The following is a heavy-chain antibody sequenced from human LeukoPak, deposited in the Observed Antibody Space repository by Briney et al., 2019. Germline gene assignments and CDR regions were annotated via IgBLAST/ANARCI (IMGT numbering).Heavy chain of an antibody. CDR2: ITQEGREK. D-gene: IGHD2-15*01. CDR1: EFTLSIHQ. V-gene: IGHV3-7*01. J-gene: IGHJ3*01. CDR3: ARDWRQDNAFDL. Sequence: PGGPLRLSRAASEFTLSIHQMSYVRQATGKGLEWVDKITQEGREKYLMDSAKDRFINSRGNGKNSLYLQIEIRRGEDTAVDFCARDWRQDNAFDLWGQGTMVTVSS.